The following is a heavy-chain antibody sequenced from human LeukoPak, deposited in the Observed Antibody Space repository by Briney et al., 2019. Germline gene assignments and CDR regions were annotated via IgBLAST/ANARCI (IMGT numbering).Heavy chain of an antibody. D-gene: IGHD1-14*01. CDR3: AKVGNYYYYYMDV. V-gene: IGHV3-23*01. Sequence: PGGSLRLTCAASGFTVSSNYMSWVRQAPGKGLEWVSAISGSGGSTYYADSVKGRFTISRDNSKNTLYLQMNSLRAEDTAVYYCAKVGNYYYYYMDVWGKGTTVTVSS. CDR2: ISGSGGST. J-gene: IGHJ6*03. CDR1: GFTVSSNY.